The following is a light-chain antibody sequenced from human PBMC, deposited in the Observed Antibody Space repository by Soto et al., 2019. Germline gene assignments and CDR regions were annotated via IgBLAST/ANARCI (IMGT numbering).Light chain of an antibody. CDR2: GAS. CDR1: QSVSSSY. Sequence: EIVLTQSPXTLSLSPGERATLSCRASQSVSSSYLAWYQQKPGQAPRLLIYGASSRATGIPDRFSGSGSGTDFTLTISRLEPEDFAVYYCQQYGSSPPHTFGQGTKLEIK. V-gene: IGKV3-20*01. J-gene: IGKJ2*01. CDR3: QQYGSSPPHT.